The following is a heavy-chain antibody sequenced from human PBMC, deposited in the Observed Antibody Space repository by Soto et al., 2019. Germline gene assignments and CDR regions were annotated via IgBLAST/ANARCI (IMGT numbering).Heavy chain of an antibody. Sequence: QVQLQESGPGLVKPSETLSLTCAVYGGSISSNKWWSWVRQPPGKGLEWIGEIYHSGSTNYNPSLSSRVTISLDKSKNQVSLKLTSVTAADSAVYYCARDDHVVVVPTSLGAMDVWGQGTTVTGSS. CDR2: IYHSGST. D-gene: IGHD2-2*01. CDR3: ARDDHVVVVPTSLGAMDV. V-gene: IGHV4-4*02. J-gene: IGHJ6*02. CDR1: GGSISSNKW.